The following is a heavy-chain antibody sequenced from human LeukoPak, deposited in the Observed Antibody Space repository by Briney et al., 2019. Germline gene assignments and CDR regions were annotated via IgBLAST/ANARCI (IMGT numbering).Heavy chain of an antibody. D-gene: IGHD3-22*01. Sequence: SETLSLTCTVSGGSISSYYWSWIRQPPGKGLEWIGYIYYSGSTNYNPSLESRVTISVDTSKNQFSLKLSSVTAADTAVYYCAGETYYYDSSGYFGIWGQGTMVTVSS. CDR2: IYYSGST. J-gene: IGHJ3*02. V-gene: IGHV4-59*01. CDR3: AGETYYYDSSGYFGI. CDR1: GGSISSYY.